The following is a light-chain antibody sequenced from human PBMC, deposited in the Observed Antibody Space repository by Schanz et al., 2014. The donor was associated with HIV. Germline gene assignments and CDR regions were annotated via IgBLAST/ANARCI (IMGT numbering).Light chain of an antibody. CDR3: HQYGSSRGT. CDR2: GTS. V-gene: IGKV3-20*01. CDR1: QSVRSSS. J-gene: IGKJ4*01. Sequence: EVVLTQSPGTLSLSPGERATLSCRASQSVRSSSLAWYQQKPGQAPRLLIYGTSTRATGIPDRFSGSGSGTDFTLTISRLATEDFAVYYCHQYGSSRGTFGGGTKVELK.